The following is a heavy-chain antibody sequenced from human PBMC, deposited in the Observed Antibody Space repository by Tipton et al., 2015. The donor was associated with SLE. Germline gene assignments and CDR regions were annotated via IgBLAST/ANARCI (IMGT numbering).Heavy chain of an antibody. CDR2: IYHSGRT. CDR1: GYSIRNDCY. D-gene: IGHD4-17*01. CDR3: ARDHTTVIPYKNYGMDV. V-gene: IGHV4-38-2*02. Sequence: LSLTCDVSGYSIRNDCYWGWIRQPPGKGLEWIGTIYHSGRTFYNPSFKSRVTISVDTSKKQFSLRLSSVTAADTAVYYCARDHTTVIPYKNYGMDVWGQGTTVTVSS. J-gene: IGHJ6*02.